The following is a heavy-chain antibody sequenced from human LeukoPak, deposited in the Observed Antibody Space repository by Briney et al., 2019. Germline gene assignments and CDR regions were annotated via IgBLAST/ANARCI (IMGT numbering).Heavy chain of an antibody. Sequence: GGSLRLSCAASGFTFSGYWMSWVRQAPGKGLEWVANIKMDGSEKYYVDSVKGRFTISRDNAKNSLYLQMNSLRTDDTAVYYCVKDRKSRDLDSLDIWGQGTMVTVSS. CDR1: GFTFSGYW. CDR2: IKMDGSEK. CDR3: VKDRKSRDLDSLDI. J-gene: IGHJ3*02. D-gene: IGHD5-24*01. V-gene: IGHV3-7*03.